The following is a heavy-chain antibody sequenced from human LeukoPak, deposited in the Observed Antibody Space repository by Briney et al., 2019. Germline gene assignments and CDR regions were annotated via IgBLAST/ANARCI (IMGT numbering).Heavy chain of an antibody. CDR3: ARGISIAVAGTQFDY. J-gene: IGHJ4*02. V-gene: IGHV4-34*01. D-gene: IGHD6-19*01. CDR2: INHSGST. CDR1: GGSFSGYY. Sequence: PSETLSLTCAVYGGSFSGYYWSWIRQPPGRGLEWVGEINHSGSTNYNPSLKSRVTISVETSKNQFSLKLSSVTAADTAVYYCARGISIAVAGTQFDYWGQGTLVTVSS.